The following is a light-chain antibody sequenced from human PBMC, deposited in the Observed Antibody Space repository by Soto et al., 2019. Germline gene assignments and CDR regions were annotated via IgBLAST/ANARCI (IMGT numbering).Light chain of an antibody. CDR1: SGHSSNA. V-gene: IGLV4-69*01. CDR3: QTWTSVIHV. J-gene: IGLJ1*01. Sequence: QPVVTQAHSASASLGASVKLTCTLSSGHSSNAIAWHQQQPEKAPRFLMRLNSDGTHTKGDGIPDRFSASSSGTERYLTISSLQSEDEADYYCQTWTSVIHVFGTGTKLTVL. CDR2: LNSDGTH.